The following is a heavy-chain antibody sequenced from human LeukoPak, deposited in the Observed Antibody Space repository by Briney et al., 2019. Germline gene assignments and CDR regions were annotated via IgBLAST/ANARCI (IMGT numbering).Heavy chain of an antibody. CDR3: ARDEYSSSYMDV. J-gene: IGHJ6*03. D-gene: IGHD6-6*01. V-gene: IGHV3-74*01. CDR1: GFTFSNYW. CDR2: IKSDGSST. Sequence: GGSLRLSCAASGFTFSNYWMHWVRQAPGKGLVWVSRIKSDGSSTNYADSVKGRFTISRDNAKNTLYLRMNSLRAEDTGVYYCARDEYSSSYMDVWGKGTTVTVSS.